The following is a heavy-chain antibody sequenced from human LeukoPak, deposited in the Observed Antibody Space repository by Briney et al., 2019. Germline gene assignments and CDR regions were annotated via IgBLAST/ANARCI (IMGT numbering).Heavy chain of an antibody. CDR2: INPNSGGT. D-gene: IGHD2-15*01. CDR1: GYTFTGYY. V-gene: IGHV1-2*06. J-gene: IGHJ6*03. CDR3: ARDQGCSGGSCYGDYYMDV. Sequence: ASVKVSFKASGYTFTGYYIHWVRQAPGQGLEWMGRINPNSGGTNYAQKFQGRVTMTRDTSISTAYMELSRLRSEDTAVYYCARDQGCSGGSCYGDYYMDVWSKGTTVTVSS.